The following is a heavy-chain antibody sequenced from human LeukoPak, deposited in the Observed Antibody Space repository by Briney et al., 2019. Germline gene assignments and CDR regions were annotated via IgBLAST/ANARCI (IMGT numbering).Heavy chain of an antibody. CDR1: GGSISSGDYY. J-gene: IGHJ4*02. Sequence: SQTLSLTCTVSGGSISSGDYYWSWIRQPPGKDLEWIGYIYYSGSTYYNPSLKSRVTISVDTSKNQFSLKLSSVTAADTAVYYCARDGGYSYGLFDYWGQGTLVTVSS. V-gene: IGHV4-30-4*08. CDR3: ARDGGYSYGLFDY. D-gene: IGHD5-18*01. CDR2: IYYSGST.